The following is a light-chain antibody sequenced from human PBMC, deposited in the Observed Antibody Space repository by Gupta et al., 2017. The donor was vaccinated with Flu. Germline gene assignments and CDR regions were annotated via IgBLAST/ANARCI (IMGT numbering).Light chain of an antibody. Sequence: DIVMTQSQLSLPVTPGEPASISCRSSQSLRHSNGYNYLDWYVQKPGQAPQLLIYLGSNRDAGVADRFCGSGFGKNFALKISRGEEEDVGGYYYRQPRQNPLFPFGHGTKVDIK. V-gene: IGKV2-28*01. CDR1: QSLRHSNGYNY. CDR2: LGS. CDR3: RQPRQNPLFP. J-gene: IGKJ3*01.